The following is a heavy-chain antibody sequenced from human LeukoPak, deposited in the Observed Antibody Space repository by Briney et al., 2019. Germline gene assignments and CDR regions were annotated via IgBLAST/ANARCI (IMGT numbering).Heavy chain of an antibody. V-gene: IGHV3-23*01. CDR2: ISGSGGST. Sequence: GGSLSLSCAASGFTFSSFSLSWVRQAQGKGLEWVSSISGSGGSTYYADSVKGRFTISRDNSKNTLYLQMNSLRAEDTAVYYCANPPWNDAFDIRGQGTMVTVSS. CDR3: ANPPWNDAFDI. D-gene: IGHD1-1*01. CDR1: GFTFSSFS. J-gene: IGHJ3*02.